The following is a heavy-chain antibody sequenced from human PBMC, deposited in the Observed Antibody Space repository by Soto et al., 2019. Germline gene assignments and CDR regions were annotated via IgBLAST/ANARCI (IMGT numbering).Heavy chain of an antibody. V-gene: IGHV3-23*01. J-gene: IGHJ3*02. CDR1: GFTFSSYA. CDR2: ISGSGGST. CDR3: PKCLGNDAFDI. Sequence: EVQLLESGGGLVQPGGALRHSCAASGFTFSSYAMSWVRQAPGKGLEWVSAISGSGGSTYYADSVKGRFTISRDNSKNTLYLQMNSLRAEDTAVYYRPKCLGNDAFDIWGQGTMVTVSS.